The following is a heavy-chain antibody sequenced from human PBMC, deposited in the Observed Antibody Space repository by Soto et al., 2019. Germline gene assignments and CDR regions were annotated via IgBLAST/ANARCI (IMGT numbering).Heavy chain of an antibody. CDR2: ISAYNGNT. V-gene: IGHV1-18*01. CDR3: ASSRMAGYHSLDY. Sequence: ASVKVSCKASGYTFTSYGISWVRQAPGQGLEWMGWISAYNGNTNYAQKLQGRVTMTTDTSTSTAYMELRSLRAEDTAVYYCASSRMAGYHSLDYWGQGTLVTVSS. CDR1: GYTFTSYG. D-gene: IGHD6-19*01. J-gene: IGHJ4*01.